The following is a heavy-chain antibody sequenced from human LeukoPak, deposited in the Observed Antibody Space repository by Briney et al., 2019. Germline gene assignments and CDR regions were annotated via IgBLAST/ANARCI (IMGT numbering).Heavy chain of an antibody. J-gene: IGHJ4*02. Sequence: PGGSLRLSCAASGFTLSSYSMNWVRQAPGKGLEWVSYISSSSTIYYADSVKGRFTISRDNAKNSLYLQMNSLRDEDTAVYYCARDLMVVAATIDYWGQGTLVTVSS. CDR3: ARDLMVVAATIDY. D-gene: IGHD2-15*01. V-gene: IGHV3-48*02. CDR2: ISSSSTI. CDR1: GFTLSSYS.